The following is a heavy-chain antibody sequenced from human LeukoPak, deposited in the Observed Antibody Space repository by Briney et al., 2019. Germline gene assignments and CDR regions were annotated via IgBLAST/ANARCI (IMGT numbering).Heavy chain of an antibody. D-gene: IGHD3-10*01. V-gene: IGHV4-38-2*02. J-gene: IGHJ4*02. CDR1: GYSISSGYY. CDR2: IYHSGST. CDR3: ARGWFGELFPLDY. Sequence: SETLSLTCTVSGYSISSGYYWGWIRQPPGKGLEWIGSIYHSGSTYYNPSLKSRVTISVDTSKNQFSLKLSSVTAADTAVYYCARGWFGELFPLDYWGQGTLVTVSS.